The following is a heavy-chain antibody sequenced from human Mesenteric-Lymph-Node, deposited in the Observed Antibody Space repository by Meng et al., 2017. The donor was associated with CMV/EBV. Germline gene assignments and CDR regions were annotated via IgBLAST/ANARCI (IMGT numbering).Heavy chain of an antibody. CDR2: IRYDGSNK. V-gene: IGHV3-30*02. CDR1: GFTFSSYG. CDR3: ARAPDCLSTSCPGYYYYGMDV. Sequence: GESLKISCAASGFTFSSYGMHWVRQAPGKGLEWVAFIRYDGSNKYYADSVKGRFTISRDNSKNTLSLQMNSLRAEDTAVYFCARAPDCLSTSCPGYYYYGMDVWGQGTTVTVSS. D-gene: IGHD2-2*01. J-gene: IGHJ6*02.